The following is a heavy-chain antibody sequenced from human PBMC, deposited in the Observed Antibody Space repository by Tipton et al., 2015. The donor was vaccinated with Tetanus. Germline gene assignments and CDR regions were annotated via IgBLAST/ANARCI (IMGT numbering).Heavy chain of an antibody. CDR3: ARTSGYMYSDC. D-gene: IGHD3-3*01. V-gene: IGHV4-59*01. J-gene: IGHJ4*02. Sequence: TLSLTRTVSGGSISTYHWNWIRQFPGKGLEWIGYIDYFGSTKYNPSLKSRVAMSVDTSKNQLSLRLNSVTSADTAVYYCARTSGYMYSDCWGQGTLVTVSS. CDR1: GGSISTYH. CDR2: IDYFGST.